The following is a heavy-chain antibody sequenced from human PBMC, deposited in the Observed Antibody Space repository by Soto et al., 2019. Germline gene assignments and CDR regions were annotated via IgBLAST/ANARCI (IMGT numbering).Heavy chain of an antibody. V-gene: IGHV4-4*07. Sequence: QVQLQESGPGLVRPSETLSLTCTVSGGSISRHYWSWIRQSAGKGLEWIGRMYNTGTTDYNPSLKGGLSMSIDTSKNHFSLRLSSVTAADTAVYYCARDVGYTGYEEGNPFDIWGQGTMVTVSS. CDR1: GGSISRHY. CDR2: MYNTGTT. D-gene: IGHD5-12*01. J-gene: IGHJ3*02. CDR3: ARDVGYTGYEEGNPFDI.